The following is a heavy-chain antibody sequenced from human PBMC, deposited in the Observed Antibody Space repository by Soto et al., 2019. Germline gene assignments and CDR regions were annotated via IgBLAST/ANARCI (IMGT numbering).Heavy chain of an antibody. D-gene: IGHD5-18*01. CDR3: ARVEAPLIHSDHYYYGMDV. CDR2: IWYDGTNT. CDR1: GFSFSTYG. V-gene: IGHV3-33*01. Sequence: QVQLVESGGGVVRPGRSLRLACEASGFSFSTYGMQWVRQAPGKGLQWVAVIWYDGTNTYYAASVKGRFTISRDNSKDTLYLEMKYLRAEDTAVYYCARVEAPLIHSDHYYYGMDVWGQGTTVTVSS. J-gene: IGHJ6*02.